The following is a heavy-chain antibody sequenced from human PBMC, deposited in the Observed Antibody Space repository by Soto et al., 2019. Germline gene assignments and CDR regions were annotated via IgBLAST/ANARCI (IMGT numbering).Heavy chain of an antibody. J-gene: IGHJ6*03. D-gene: IGHD5-12*01. CDR1: GFTVNSNY. V-gene: IGHV3-53*01. Sequence: GGSLRLSCAAPGFTVNSNYMSWVRQAPGKGLEWVSVIDSDGSTYYADSVKGRFTISRDNSKNTLYLQMNSLRAEDTAVYYCASSHSGYDLVGYYYYYYMDVWGKGTTVTVSS. CDR3: ASSHSGYDLVGYYYYYYMDV. CDR2: IDSDGST.